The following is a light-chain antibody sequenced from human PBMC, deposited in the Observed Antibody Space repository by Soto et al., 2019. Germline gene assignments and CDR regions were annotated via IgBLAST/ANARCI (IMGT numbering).Light chain of an antibody. V-gene: IGKV3-20*01. CDR3: QQYGSSPPYS. CDR2: RAS. Sequence: VVLTQSPGTLSLSPGDTATLSCTASESVSSTYLAWYQQKLGQAPRLLIYRASRRATGIPDRFSGSGSGTVFTLTISRLEPEDFAVYYCQQYGSSPPYSFGQGTKLELK. J-gene: IGKJ2*01. CDR1: ESVSSTY.